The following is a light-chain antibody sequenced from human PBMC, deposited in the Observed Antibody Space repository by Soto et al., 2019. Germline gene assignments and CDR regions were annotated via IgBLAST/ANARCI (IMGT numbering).Light chain of an antibody. V-gene: IGKV3-11*01. CDR1: QSVRTS. CDR3: HQRTDWPTIT. CDR2: HAS. Sequence: EIVLTQSPATLSLSPVERATLSCGASQSVRTSLTWYQQKHGQAPRLLIYHASKRATGIPARFSGSGSGTDFTLTNSNLESEDFSIYYCHQRTDWPTITFGHGTRLEIK. J-gene: IGKJ5*01.